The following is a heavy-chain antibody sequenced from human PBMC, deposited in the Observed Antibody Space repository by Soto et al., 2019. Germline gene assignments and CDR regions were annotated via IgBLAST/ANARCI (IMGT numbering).Heavy chain of an antibody. CDR3: AGGVGSSSVDY. Sequence: QVQLVQSGAEVKKPGSSVKVSCKASGGTFSSYAISWVRQAPGQGLEWMGGIIPIFGTANYAQKFQGRVTXTXXELTSTAYMGLSGVRSEDTAVYYCAGGVGSSSVDYWGQGTLVTVSS. CDR2: IIPIFGTA. CDR1: GGTFSSYA. J-gene: IGHJ4*02. V-gene: IGHV1-69*12. D-gene: IGHD6-6*01.